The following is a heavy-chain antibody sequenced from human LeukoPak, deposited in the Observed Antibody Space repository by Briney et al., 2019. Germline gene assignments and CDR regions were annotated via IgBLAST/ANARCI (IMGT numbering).Heavy chain of an antibody. CDR1: GGSISSYY. D-gene: IGHD1-26*01. CDR2: IYYSGST. V-gene: IGHV4-59*08. J-gene: IGHJ4*02. CDR3: ARSIVGATIPFDY. Sequence: SETLSLTCTVSGGSISSYYWSWIRQPPGKGLEWIGYIYYSGSTNYNPSLKSRVTISVDTSKNQFSLKLSSVPAADTAVYYCARSIVGATIPFDYWGQGTLVTVSS.